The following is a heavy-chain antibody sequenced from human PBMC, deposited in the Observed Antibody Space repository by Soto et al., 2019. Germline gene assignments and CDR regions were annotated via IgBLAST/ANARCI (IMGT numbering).Heavy chain of an antibody. V-gene: IGHV3-48*02. D-gene: IGHD4-17*01. CDR2: ISSSSSTI. Sequence: GGSLRLSCAASGFSLSSYDMNWVRQAPGKGLEWVSYISSSSSTIYYADSVKGRFTISRDNAKNSLYLQMNSLRDEDTAVYFCERGIKYGAYSRWFDPWGQGTLVTVSS. CDR1: GFSLSSYD. J-gene: IGHJ5*02. CDR3: ERGIKYGAYSRWFDP.